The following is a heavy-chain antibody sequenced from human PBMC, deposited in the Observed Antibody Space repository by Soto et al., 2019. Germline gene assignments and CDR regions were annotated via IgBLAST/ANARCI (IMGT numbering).Heavy chain of an antibody. Sequence: QVQLVESGGGVVQPGRSLRLSCAASGFTFSSYAMHWVRQAPGKGLEWVAVISYDGSNKYYADSVKGRFTISRDNSKNPLYLQMNSLRAEDTAVYYCARDPRFLEWLSGGYFDYWGQGTLVTVSS. CDR3: ARDPRFLEWLSGGYFDY. CDR1: GFTFSSYA. J-gene: IGHJ4*02. CDR2: ISYDGSNK. D-gene: IGHD3-3*01. V-gene: IGHV3-30-3*01.